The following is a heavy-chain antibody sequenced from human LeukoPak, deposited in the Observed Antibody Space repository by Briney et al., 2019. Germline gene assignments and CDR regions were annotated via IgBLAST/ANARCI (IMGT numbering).Heavy chain of an antibody. CDR1: GFTFSSYA. V-gene: IGHV3-23*01. Sequence: GGSLGLSCAASGFTFSSYAMSWVRQAPGKGLEWVSAISGSGGSTYYADSVKGRFTISRDNSKNTLYLQMNSLRAEDTAVYYCAKTVSDFWSGYPRHMDVWGKGTTVTVSS. CDR3: AKTVSDFWSGYPRHMDV. D-gene: IGHD3-3*01. J-gene: IGHJ6*03. CDR2: ISGSGGST.